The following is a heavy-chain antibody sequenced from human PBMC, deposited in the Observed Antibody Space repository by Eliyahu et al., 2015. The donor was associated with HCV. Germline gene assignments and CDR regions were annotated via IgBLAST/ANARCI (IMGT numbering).Heavy chain of an antibody. J-gene: IGHJ4*02. CDR3: ANGNDFWP. D-gene: IGHD3-3*01. CDR2: ITGTGVGT. V-gene: IGHV3-23*01. Sequence: EVQLLESGGGLVQSGGSLRLSCAASGFTFNRSAMXWVRQAPEKGLEWVSSITGTGVGTYYADSVKGRFTISRDNSKNTLYLQMNSLRAEDTAVYFCANGNDFWPWGQGTLVTVSS. CDR1: GFTFNRSA.